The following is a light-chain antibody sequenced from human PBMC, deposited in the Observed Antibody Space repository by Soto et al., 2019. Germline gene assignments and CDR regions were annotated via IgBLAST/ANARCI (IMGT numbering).Light chain of an antibody. CDR1: QSAYSSY. V-gene: IGKV3D-7*01. CDR3: QQFHSQPLT. Sequence: PGDRATLSCRSSQSAYSSYLSWYQQKPGQAPRLLIYGASNRATGIPDRFSGSGSGTDFTLTINSLRPEDIATYYCQQFHSQPLTFGGGTKVDI. J-gene: IGKJ4*01. CDR2: GAS.